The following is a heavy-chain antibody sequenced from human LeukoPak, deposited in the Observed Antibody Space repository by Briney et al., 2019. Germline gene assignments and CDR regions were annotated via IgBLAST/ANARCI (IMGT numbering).Heavy chain of an antibody. Sequence: PGGSLRLSCAASGFTFSSYAMSWVRQAPGKGLEWVSAISGSGGSTYYADSVKGRFTISIDNAKNTVYLQMNSLRAEDTAVYYCTRKSGHAYGMDVWGQGTTVTVSS. V-gene: IGHV3-23*01. D-gene: IGHD7-27*01. CDR1: GFTFSSYA. CDR3: TRKSGHAYGMDV. CDR2: ISGSGGST. J-gene: IGHJ6*02.